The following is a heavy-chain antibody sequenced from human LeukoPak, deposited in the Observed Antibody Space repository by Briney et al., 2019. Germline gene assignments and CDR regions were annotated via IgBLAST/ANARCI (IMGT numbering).Heavy chain of an antibody. CDR2: INQDGSEK. D-gene: IGHD2-15*01. Sequence: GGSLKLSCAHSRVTFRGKGKISVRPAPGKKMEWVANINQDGSEKYYVDSVKGRFTISRDNAKNSLYLQMNTLSPEDTAIYYCARDHVVDGLVFDYWGQGTLVTVSS. CDR1: RVTFRGKG. V-gene: IGHV3-7*01. CDR3: ARDHVVDGLVFDY. J-gene: IGHJ4*02.